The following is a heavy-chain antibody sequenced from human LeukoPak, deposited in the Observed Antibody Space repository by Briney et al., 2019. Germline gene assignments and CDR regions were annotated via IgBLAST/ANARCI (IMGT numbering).Heavy chain of an antibody. D-gene: IGHD5-24*01. CDR1: GSSITNGSY. V-gene: IGHV4-38-2*02. Sequence: SETLSLTCSVSGSSITNGSYWGWIRLSPGKGLEWIANVYHTGSSYYNPSLKSRVTISVDASKNQFSLKLSSVTAADTAVYYCARDNRVEMATIVRSGGYFDYWGQGTLVTVSS. CDR2: VYHTGSS. CDR3: ARDNRVEMATIVRSGGYFDY. J-gene: IGHJ4*02.